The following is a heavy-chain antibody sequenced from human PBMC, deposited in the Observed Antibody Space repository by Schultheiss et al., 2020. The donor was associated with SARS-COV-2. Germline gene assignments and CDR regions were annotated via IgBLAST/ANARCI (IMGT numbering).Heavy chain of an antibody. V-gene: IGHV3-30*04. J-gene: IGHJ4*02. CDR2: ISYDGSNK. Sequence: GESLKISCAASGFTFSSYAMHWVRQAPGKGLEWVAVISYDGSNKYYADSVKGRFTISRDNSKNTLYLQMNSLRAEDTAVYYCAKDAGSWGSSSGGLDYWGQGTLVTVSS. CDR3: AKDAGSWGSSSGGLDY. D-gene: IGHD6-6*01. CDR1: GFTFSSYA.